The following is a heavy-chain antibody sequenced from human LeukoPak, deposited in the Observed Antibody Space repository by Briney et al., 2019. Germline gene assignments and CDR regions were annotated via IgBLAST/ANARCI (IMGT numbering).Heavy chain of an antibody. D-gene: IGHD3-10*01. CDR1: GFTFSSYS. V-gene: IGHV3-48*01. J-gene: IGHJ5*02. CDR2: ISSSSSTI. Sequence: GGSLRLSCAASGFTFSSYSTNWVRQAPGKGLEWVSYISSSSSTIYCADSVKGRFTISRDNAKNSLYLQMNSLRAEDTAVYYCARDESGSYIDWFDPWGQGTLVTVSS. CDR3: ARDESGSYIDWFDP.